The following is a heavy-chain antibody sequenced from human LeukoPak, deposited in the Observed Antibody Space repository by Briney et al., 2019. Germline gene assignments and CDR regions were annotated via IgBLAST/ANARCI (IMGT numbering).Heavy chain of an antibody. J-gene: IGHJ4*02. CDR3: AKDIEWLRLGHGVDY. V-gene: IGHV3-43*01. CDR2: ISWDGGST. D-gene: IGHD5-12*01. Sequence: GGSLPLSCAASGFTFDDYTMHWVRQAPGKGLEGVSLISWDGGSTYYADSVKGRFTISRDNSKNSLYLQMNSLRTEDTALYYCAKDIEWLRLGHGVDYWGQGTLVTVSS. CDR1: GFTFDDYT.